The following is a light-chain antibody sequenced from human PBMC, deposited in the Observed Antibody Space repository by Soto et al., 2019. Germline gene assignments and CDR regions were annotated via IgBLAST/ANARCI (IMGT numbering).Light chain of an antibody. Sequence: QSALTQPASVSGSPGQSITISCTGTSTDVGGYNYVSWYQHHPGKAPKLIIFEVSQRPSGASNRCSGSKSGNTASLTISGLQAEDEADYYCSSYTSSSTWVFGGGTKLTVL. CDR1: STDVGGYNY. J-gene: IGLJ3*02. V-gene: IGLV2-14*01. CDR3: SSYTSSSTWV. CDR2: EVS.